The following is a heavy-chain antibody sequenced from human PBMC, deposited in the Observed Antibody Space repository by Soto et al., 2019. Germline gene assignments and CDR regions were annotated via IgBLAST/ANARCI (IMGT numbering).Heavy chain of an antibody. CDR2: IKQDGSEK. CDR3: ARTDPYSSGWYSDAFDI. J-gene: IGHJ3*02. V-gene: IGHV3-7*01. D-gene: IGHD6-19*01. CDR1: GFTFSSYW. Sequence: EVQLVESGGGLVQPGGSLRLSCAASGFTFSSYWMSWVRQAPGKGLEWVANIKQDGSEKYYVDAVKGRFTISRDTAKNPLYLQMNSQRAEDTAVYYCARTDPYSSGWYSDAFDIWGQGTMVTVSS.